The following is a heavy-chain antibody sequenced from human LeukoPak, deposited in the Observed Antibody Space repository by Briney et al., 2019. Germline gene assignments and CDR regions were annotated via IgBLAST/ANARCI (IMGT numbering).Heavy chain of an antibody. CDR2: IYYSGST. J-gene: IGHJ5*02. V-gene: IGHV4-59*08. CDR3: ARHGLTHWFDP. Sequence: SETLSLTCTVSGGSISSYHWSWIRQPPGKGLEWIGYIYYSGSTDYNPSLKSRVTISVDTSKSHFSLKLSSVTAADTAVYYCARHGLTHWFDPWGQGTLVTVSS. D-gene: IGHD3-9*01. CDR1: GGSISSYH.